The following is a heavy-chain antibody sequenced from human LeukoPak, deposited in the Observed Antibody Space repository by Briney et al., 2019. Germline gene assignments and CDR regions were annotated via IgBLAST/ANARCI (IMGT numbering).Heavy chain of an antibody. CDR1: GFTFDDYG. V-gene: IGHV3-20*04. CDR3: ARDSDYGGNSLPLDY. J-gene: IGHJ4*02. CDR2: INWSGGST. D-gene: IGHD4-23*01. Sequence: GGSLSLSCAASGFTFDDYGMSWVRQAPGKGLEWVSGINWSGGSTGYADSVKGRFTISRDNAKNSLYLQMNSLRAEDTALYYCARDSDYGGNSLPLDYWGQGTLVTVSS.